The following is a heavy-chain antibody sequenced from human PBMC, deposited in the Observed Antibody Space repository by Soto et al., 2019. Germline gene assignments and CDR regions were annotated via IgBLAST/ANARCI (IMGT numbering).Heavy chain of an antibody. D-gene: IGHD3-9*01. Sequence: GGSLRLSCAASGFTFSSYAMSWVRQAPGKGLEWVSAISGSGGSTYYADSVKGRFTISRDNSKNTLYLQMNSLRAEDTAVYYCAKDPDGVLRYFDFGYYFDYWGQGTLVTVSS. CDR2: ISGSGGST. J-gene: IGHJ4*02. CDR1: GFTFSSYA. V-gene: IGHV3-23*01. CDR3: AKDPDGVLRYFDFGYYFDY.